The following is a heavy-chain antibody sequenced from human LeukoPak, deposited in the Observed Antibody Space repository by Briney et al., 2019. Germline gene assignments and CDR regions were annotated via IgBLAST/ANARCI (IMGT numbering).Heavy chain of an antibody. CDR3: VKGFVHPTYYFDY. CDR2: ISGSGGTT. J-gene: IGHJ4*02. D-gene: IGHD3-10*01. CDR1: GFTFSNYA. Sequence: GGSLRLSCTASGFTFSNYAMSWVRQAPGKGLEWVSTISGSGGTTYYADSVRGRFTISRDNSKNTLYLQMNSLRVDDTAVYFCVKGFVHPTYYFDYWGQGTLVTVSS. V-gene: IGHV3-23*01.